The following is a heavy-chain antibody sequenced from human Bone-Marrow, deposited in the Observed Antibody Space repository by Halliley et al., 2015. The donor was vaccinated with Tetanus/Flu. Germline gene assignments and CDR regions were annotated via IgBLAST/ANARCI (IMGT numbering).Heavy chain of an antibody. J-gene: IGHJ4*02. V-gene: IGHV3-15*01. CDR2: IKSKTAGGTT. D-gene: IGHD3-16*01. Sequence: RIKSKTAGGTTDYGAPVKGKFSISRDDSKNTLYLQKNRLKTEDTAVYYCTTESQSLWGGGIDYWGQGTLVTVSS. CDR3: TTESQSLWGGGIDY.